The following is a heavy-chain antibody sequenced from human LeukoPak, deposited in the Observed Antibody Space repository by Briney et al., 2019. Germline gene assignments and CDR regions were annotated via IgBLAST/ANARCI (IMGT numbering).Heavy chain of an antibody. CDR2: ISGSGGST. J-gene: IGHJ5*02. V-gene: IGHV3-23*01. Sequence: GSLGLSCAASGFTFSSYAMSRVRQAPGKGLEWVSAISGSGGSTYYADSVKGRFTISRDNSKNTLYLQMNSLRAEDTAVYYCAKDAERWLQYNWFDPWGQGTLVTVSS. CDR1: GFTFSSYA. CDR3: AKDAERWLQYNWFDP. D-gene: IGHD5-24*01.